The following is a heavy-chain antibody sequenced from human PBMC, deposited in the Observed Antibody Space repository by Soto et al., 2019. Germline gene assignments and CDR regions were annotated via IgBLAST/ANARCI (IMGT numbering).Heavy chain of an antibody. V-gene: IGHV3-30*18. D-gene: IGHD2-2*01. CDR1: GFTFSSYG. J-gene: IGHJ6*02. CDR3: AKGPRYQLLRYYGMDV. CDR2: ISYDGSNK. Sequence: GGSLRLSCAASGFTFSSYGMHWVRQAPGKGLEWVAVISYDGSNKYYADSVKGRFTISRDNSKNTLYLQMNSLRAEDTAVYYCAKGPRYQLLRYYGMDVWGQGTTVTVSS.